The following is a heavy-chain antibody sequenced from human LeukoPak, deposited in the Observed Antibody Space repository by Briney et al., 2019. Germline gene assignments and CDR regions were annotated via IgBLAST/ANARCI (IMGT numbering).Heavy chain of an antibody. J-gene: IGHJ2*01. Sequence: GGSLRLSCAASGFTVSSNYMSWVRQAPGKGLEWVSVIYSGGSTYYADSVKGRFTISRDNSKNTLYLQMNSLRAEDTAVYYCARDRIAVAGTASYFDLWGRGTLVTVSS. CDR2: IYSGGST. D-gene: IGHD6-19*01. CDR3: ARDRIAVAGTASYFDL. V-gene: IGHV3-53*05. CDR1: GFTVSSNY.